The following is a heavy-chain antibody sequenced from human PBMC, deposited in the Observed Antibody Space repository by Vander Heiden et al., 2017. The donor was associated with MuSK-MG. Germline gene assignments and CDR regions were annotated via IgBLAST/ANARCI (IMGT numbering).Heavy chain of an antibody. D-gene: IGHD3-10*01. CDR2: IYHSGST. CDR3: ARESSGYYGSGSYYNVNGMDV. CDR1: GGSISSSNW. J-gene: IGHJ6*02. V-gene: IGHV4-4*02. Sequence: QVQLQESGPGLVKPSGTLSLTCAVSGGSISSSNWWSWVRQPPGKGLEWIGEIYHSGSTNYNPSLKSRVTISVDKSKNQFSLKLSSVTAADTAVYYCARESSGYYGSGSYYNVNGMDVWGQGTTVTVSS.